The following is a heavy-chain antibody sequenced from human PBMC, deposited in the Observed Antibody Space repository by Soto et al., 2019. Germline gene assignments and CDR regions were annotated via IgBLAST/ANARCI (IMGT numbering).Heavy chain of an antibody. V-gene: IGHV4-4*07. J-gene: IGHJ4*02. Sequence: SDTLSLTCTVSGGSINTFYWRWVRQPAGKGLEWIGRIFSSGSTSFNPSLESRVAMSVDTSKNHFSLNLSSVTGADMAVYYCAREGSYSAYNFAHGIQLWSFDFWGQGALVTVSA. CDR1: GGSINTFY. CDR2: IFSSGST. CDR3: AREGSYSAYNFAHGIQLWSFDF. D-gene: IGHD5-12*01.